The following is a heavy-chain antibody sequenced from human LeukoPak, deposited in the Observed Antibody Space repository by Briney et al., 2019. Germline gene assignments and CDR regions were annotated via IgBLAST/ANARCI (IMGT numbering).Heavy chain of an antibody. D-gene: IGHD6-6*01. Sequence: VASVKVSCKASGGTFSSYAIGWVRQAPGQGLEWMGGIIPIFGTANYAQKFQGRVTITTDESTSTAYMELSSLRSEDTAVYYCASSIAARRLYYMDVWGKGTTVTVSS. CDR3: ASSIAARRLYYMDV. V-gene: IGHV1-69*05. CDR1: GGTFSSYA. CDR2: IIPIFGTA. J-gene: IGHJ6*03.